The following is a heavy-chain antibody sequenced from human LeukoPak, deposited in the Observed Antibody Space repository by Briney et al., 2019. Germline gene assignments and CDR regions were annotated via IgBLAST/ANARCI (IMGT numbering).Heavy chain of an antibody. CDR1: GGTFSSYA. J-gene: IGHJ4*02. CDR3: ARVLGGGSYLKEYDY. Sequence: ASVKVSCKASGGTFSSYAISWVRQAPGQGLEWMGGVIPIFGTANYAQKLQGRVTITADESTSTAYMELSSLRSEDTAGYYWARVLGGGSYLKEYDYWGQGTLVTVSS. V-gene: IGHV1-69*13. D-gene: IGHD3-22*01. CDR2: VIPIFGTA.